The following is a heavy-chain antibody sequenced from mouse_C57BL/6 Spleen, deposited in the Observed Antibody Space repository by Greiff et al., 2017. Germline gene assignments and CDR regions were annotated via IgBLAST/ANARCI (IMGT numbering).Heavy chain of an antibody. CDR2: IWRGGSK. V-gene: IGHV2-2*01. CDR1: GFSLTSYG. Sequence: QVQLQQSGPGLVQPSQSLSITCTVSGFSLTSYGVHWVRQSPGKGLEWLGVIWRGGSKDYNAAFISRLSIIKDNSKSQVFFKMNRLQADDTAIYYCARNYGSSYAMDYWGQGTSVTVSS. J-gene: IGHJ4*01. D-gene: IGHD1-1*01. CDR3: ARNYGSSYAMDY.